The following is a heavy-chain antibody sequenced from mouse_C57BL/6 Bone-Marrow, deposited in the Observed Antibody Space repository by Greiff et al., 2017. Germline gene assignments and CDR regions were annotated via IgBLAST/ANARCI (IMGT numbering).Heavy chain of an antibody. CDR3: ARDYGSSYEAWFAY. V-gene: IGHV1-69*01. D-gene: IGHD1-1*01. Sequence: VQLQQPGAELVMPGASVKLSCKASGYTFTSYWMHWVKQRPGQGLGWIGEIDPSDSYTNYNQKFKGKSTLTVDKSSSTAYMQLSSLTSEDSAVYYCARDYGSSYEAWFAYWGQGTLVTVSA. J-gene: IGHJ3*01. CDR2: IDPSDSYT. CDR1: GYTFTSYW.